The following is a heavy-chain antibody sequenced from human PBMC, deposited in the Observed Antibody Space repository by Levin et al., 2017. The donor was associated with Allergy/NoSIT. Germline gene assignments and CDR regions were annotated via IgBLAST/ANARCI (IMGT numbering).Heavy chain of an antibody. Sequence: GGSLRLSCAASVFTFSNAWMSWVRQAPGKGLEWVGRIKSKTDGGTTDYAAPVKGRFTISRDDSKNTLYLQMNSLKTEDTAVYYWTTDLGAVWGDLDAFDIWGQGTMVTVSS. J-gene: IGHJ3*02. CDR2: IKSKTDGGTT. V-gene: IGHV3-15*01. CDR1: VFTFSNAW. D-gene: IGHD4/OR15-4a*01. CDR3: TTDLGAVWGDLDAFDI.